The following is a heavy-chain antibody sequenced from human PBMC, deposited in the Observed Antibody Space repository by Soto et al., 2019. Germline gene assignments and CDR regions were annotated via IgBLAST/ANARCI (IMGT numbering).Heavy chain of an antibody. J-gene: IGHJ5*02. D-gene: IGHD6-13*01. Sequence: VGSLRLSCAASGFTFRSFTMNWVRQAPGKGLEWVSTISSNSAYIYYTDALRGRFTISRDNAKNSLHLQMNSLRAEDTAVYYCTRDASRDSSARGWFDPWGPGTLSPSPQ. V-gene: IGHV3-21*01. CDR3: TRDASRDSSARGWFDP. CDR2: ISSNSAYI. CDR1: GFTFRSFT.